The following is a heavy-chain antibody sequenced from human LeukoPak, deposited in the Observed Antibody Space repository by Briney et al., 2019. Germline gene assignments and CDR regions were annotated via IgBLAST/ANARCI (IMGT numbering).Heavy chain of an antibody. J-gene: IGHJ4*02. CDR1: GGSINSYY. D-gene: IGHD3-16*02. CDR3: ARGLGYTEPFFEY. CDR2: IYTSGNT. Sequence: SETLSLTCTVSGGSINSYYWSWIRQPAGKGLEWIGRIYTSGNTDYNPSLKSRVTMSIYTSRNQFSLKLNSVTAADTAVYYCARGLGYTEPFFEYWGQGTRVTVSS. V-gene: IGHV4-4*07.